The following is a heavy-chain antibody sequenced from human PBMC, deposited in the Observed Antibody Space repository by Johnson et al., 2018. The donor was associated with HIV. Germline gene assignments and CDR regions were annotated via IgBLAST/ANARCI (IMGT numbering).Heavy chain of an antibody. CDR2: INWNGGST. J-gene: IGHJ3*02. D-gene: IGHD1-26*01. CDR1: GFTFDDYG. Sequence: MLLVESGGGVVRPGESLRLSCAASGFTFDDYGMSWVRQAPGKGLEWVSGINWNGGSTGYADSVKGRFTISRDNAKNSLYLQMNSLRAEDTALYYCARDEGIEWELLPNAFDIWGQGTMVTVSS. CDR3: ARDEGIEWELLPNAFDI. V-gene: IGHV3-20*04.